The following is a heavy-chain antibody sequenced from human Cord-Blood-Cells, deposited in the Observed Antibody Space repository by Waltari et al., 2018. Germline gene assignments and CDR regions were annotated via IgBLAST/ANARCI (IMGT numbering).Heavy chain of an antibody. V-gene: IGHV4-39*01. CDR3: ARQDSSSWYNWFDP. D-gene: IGHD6-13*01. CDR2: IYYSGST. CDR1: GGSISSSSYY. J-gene: IGHJ5*02. Sequence: QLQLQESGPGLVKPSETLSLTCTVSGGSISSSSYYWGWIRQPPGKGLEWIGSIYYSGSTYYNPSLKSRVTISVDTSKNQFSLKLSSVTAADTAVYYCARQDSSSWYNWFDPWGQGTLVTVSS.